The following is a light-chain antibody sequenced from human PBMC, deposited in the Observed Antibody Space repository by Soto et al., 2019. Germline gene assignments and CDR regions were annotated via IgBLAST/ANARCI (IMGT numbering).Light chain of an antibody. V-gene: IGKV3-20*01. CDR1: ESVSNNY. CDR3: QQYGSSRT. J-gene: IGKJ1*01. Sequence: EIVLTQSPGTLSLSPGERATLSCRASESVSNNYLAWYQQKLGQAPRLLIYGASSRATGIPDRFSGSGSGTDFTLTISRLEPEDFVVYYCQQYGSSRTFGQGTKVEI. CDR2: GAS.